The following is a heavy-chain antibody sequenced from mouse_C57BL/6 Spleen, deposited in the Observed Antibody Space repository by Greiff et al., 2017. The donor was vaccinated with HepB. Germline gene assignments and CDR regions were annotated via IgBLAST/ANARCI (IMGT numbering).Heavy chain of an antibody. CDR1: GFTFSSYA. V-gene: IGHV5-9-1*02. CDR3: TRDADYSYAMDY. CDR2: ISSGGDYI. Sequence: EVHLVESGEGLVKPGGSLKLSCAASGFTFSSYAMSWVRQTPEKRLEWVAYISSGGDYIYYADTVKGRFTISRDNARNTLYLQMSSLKSEDTAMYYCTRDADYSYAMDYWGQGTSVTVSS. D-gene: IGHD1-1*01. J-gene: IGHJ4*01.